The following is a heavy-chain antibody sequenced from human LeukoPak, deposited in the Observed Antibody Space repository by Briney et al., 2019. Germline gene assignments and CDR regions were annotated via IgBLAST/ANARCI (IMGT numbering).Heavy chain of an antibody. Sequence: GESLKISCKGSGYRFATYWIAWVRQMPGKGLEWMGIIYPDDSDTRYSPSFQGQVTILVDKSISTAYLQWSSLKASDTAMYYCARLNWENAFDIWGQGTMVTVSS. CDR1: GYRFATYW. V-gene: IGHV5-51*01. CDR2: IYPDDSDT. D-gene: IGHD7-27*01. J-gene: IGHJ3*02. CDR3: ARLNWENAFDI.